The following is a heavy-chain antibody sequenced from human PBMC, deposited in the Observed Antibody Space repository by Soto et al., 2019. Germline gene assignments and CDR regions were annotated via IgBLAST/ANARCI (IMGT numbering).Heavy chain of an antibody. J-gene: IGHJ5*02. CDR3: ARGNSTSQASPGGIVATFGEGRWFDP. Sequence: QVQLVQSGAEVKKPGSSVKVSCKASGGTFSSYAISWVRQAPGQGLEWMGGIIPIFGTANYAQKFQGRVTITADESTSTAYMELSSLRSEDTAVYYCARGNSTSQASPGGIVATFGEGRWFDPWGQGTLVTVSS. CDR2: IIPIFGTA. D-gene: IGHD5-12*01. CDR1: GGTFSSYA. V-gene: IGHV1-69*12.